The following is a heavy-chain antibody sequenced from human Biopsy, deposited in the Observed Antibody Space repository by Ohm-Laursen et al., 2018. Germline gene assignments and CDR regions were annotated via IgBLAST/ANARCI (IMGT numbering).Heavy chain of an antibody. V-gene: IGHV3-11*01. J-gene: IGHJ4*02. CDR1: GFHFGDYY. Sequence: SLRLSCTASGFHFGDYYMSWIRQAPGKGLEWISYIASSGGTTYYEDSVKGRFTISRDNAEKSLYLQMNSLRAEDTAVYYCARDTPETYDYDNDDNSPFPRRYIDYWGQGTLVTVSS. CDR2: IASSGGTT. D-gene: IGHD3-22*01. CDR3: ARDTPETYDYDNDDNSPFPRRYIDY.